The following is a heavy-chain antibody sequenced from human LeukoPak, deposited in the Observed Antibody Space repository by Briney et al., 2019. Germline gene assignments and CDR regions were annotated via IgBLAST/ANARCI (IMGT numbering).Heavy chain of an antibody. Sequence: GGSLRLSCAASGFTFSSYAMSWVRQAPGKGLEWVGFIRSKAYGGTTEYAASVKGRFIISRDDSKSIAYLQMNSLKTEDTAVYYCTRAPEGIVATITSAPSYDYWGQGTLVTVSS. D-gene: IGHD5-12*01. CDR2: IRSKAYGGTT. J-gene: IGHJ4*02. CDR3: TRAPEGIVATITSAPSYDY. CDR1: GFTFSSYA. V-gene: IGHV3-49*04.